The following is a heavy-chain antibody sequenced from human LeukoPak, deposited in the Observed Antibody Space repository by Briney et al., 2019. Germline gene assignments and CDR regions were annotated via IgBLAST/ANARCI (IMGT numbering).Heavy chain of an antibody. Sequence: GASVKVSCKASGYTFTSYGISWVRQAPGQGLEWMGWINPNSGGTNYAQKFQGRVTMTRDTSISTAYMELSRLRSDDTAVYYCARNPHCSSTSCYRGKGYYYMDVWGKGTTVTVSS. CDR3: ARNPHCSSTSCYRGKGYYYMDV. CDR1: GYTFTSYG. CDR2: INPNSGGT. D-gene: IGHD2-2*02. V-gene: IGHV1-2*02. J-gene: IGHJ6*03.